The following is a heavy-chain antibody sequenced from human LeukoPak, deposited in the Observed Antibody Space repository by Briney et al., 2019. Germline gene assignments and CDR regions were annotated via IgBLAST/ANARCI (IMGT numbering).Heavy chain of an antibody. CDR2: ISYDGSNK. D-gene: IGHD3-9*01. V-gene: IGHV3-30*18. J-gene: IGHJ4*02. CDR1: GFTFSSYG. CDR3: AKVTDDILTGPLDY. Sequence: GGSLRLSCAASGFTFSSYGMHWVRQAPGKGLEWVAVISYDGSNKYYADSVKGRFTISRDNSKNTLYLQMNSLRAEDTAVYYCAKVTDDILTGPLDYWGQGTLVTVSS.